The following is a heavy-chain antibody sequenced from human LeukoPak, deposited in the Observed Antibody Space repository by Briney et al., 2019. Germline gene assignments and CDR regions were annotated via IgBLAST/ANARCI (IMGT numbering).Heavy chain of an antibody. CDR2: INEDGSER. J-gene: IGHJ4*02. CDR3: ARGYSDY. CDR1: GFTFSSYW. Sequence: PGGSLRLSCAASGFTFSSYWMTWVRQAPGKGLEWVANINEDGSERNYVDSVKGQFTISRDNAKNSLYLQMNSLRAEDTAVYYCARGYSDYWGQGALVTVSS. V-gene: IGHV3-7*01. D-gene: IGHD1-20*01.